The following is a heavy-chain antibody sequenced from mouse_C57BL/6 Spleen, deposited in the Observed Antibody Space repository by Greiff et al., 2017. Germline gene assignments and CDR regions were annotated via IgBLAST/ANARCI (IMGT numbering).Heavy chain of an antibody. CDR1: GFSFTSYA. CDR3: ARNGWGYDVEAMDY. V-gene: IGHV2-9-1*01. Sequence: VMLVESGPGLVAPSQSLSITCTVSGFSFTSYAISWVRQPPGKGLEWIGVIWTGGGPYYNSSLNSRLSISKDNSKSQVFLKMNSLQTDDTARYYCARNGWGYDVEAMDYWGQGTSVTVSS. CDR2: IWTGGGP. J-gene: IGHJ4*01. D-gene: IGHD2-2*01.